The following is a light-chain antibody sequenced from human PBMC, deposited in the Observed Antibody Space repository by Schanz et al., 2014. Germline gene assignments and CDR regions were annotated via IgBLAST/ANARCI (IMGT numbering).Light chain of an antibody. J-gene: IGLJ1*01. V-gene: IGLV2-8*01. CDR2: EVS. Sequence: QSALTQPPSASGSLGQSVTISCTGTTSDVGAYNYVSWYQQHPGKAPKLMIYEVSKRPSGVPDRFSGSKSGNTASLTVSGLQAEDDADYYCCSYAGSPYVFGTGTKVTVL. CDR1: TSDVGAYNY. CDR3: CSYAGSPYV.